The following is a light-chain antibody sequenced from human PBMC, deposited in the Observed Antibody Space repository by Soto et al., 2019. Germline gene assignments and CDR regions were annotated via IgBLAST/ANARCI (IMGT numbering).Light chain of an antibody. CDR3: SSYTSLSTVV. CDR2: EVT. CDR1: SSVVGIYKY. J-gene: IGLJ2*01. V-gene: IGLV2-14*01. Sequence: QSALTQPASVSGSPGQAITISCTGTSSVVGIYKYVSWYQQHPGKAPNLMIYEVTNRPSGVSNLFSGSKSGNTASLTISGLQAEDEADYYCSSYTSLSTVVFGGGTKLTVL.